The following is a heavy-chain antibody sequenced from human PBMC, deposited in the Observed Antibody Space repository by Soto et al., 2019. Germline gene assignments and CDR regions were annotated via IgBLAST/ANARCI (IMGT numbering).Heavy chain of an antibody. CDR1: GGTFSSYA. CDR2: IIPIFGTA. J-gene: IGHJ5*02. CDR3: ARSPRSYIVVVVAASYNWFDP. V-gene: IGHV1-69*13. D-gene: IGHD2-15*01. Sequence: GASVKVSCKAAGGTFSSYAIRWVRQAPGQGLEWMGGIIPIFGTANYAQKFQGRVTITADESTSTAYMELSSLRSEDTAVYYCARSPRSYIVVVVAASYNWFDPWGQGTLVTVSS.